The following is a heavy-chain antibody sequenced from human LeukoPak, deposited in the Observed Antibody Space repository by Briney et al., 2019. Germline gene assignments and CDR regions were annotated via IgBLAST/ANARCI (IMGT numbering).Heavy chain of an antibody. CDR1: GFTFSSYA. J-gene: IGHJ4*02. Sequence: GRSLRLSCAASGFTFSSYAMHWVRQAPGKGLEWVAVISYDGSNKSYADSVKGRFTISRDNSKNTLYLQMNSLRAEDTAVYYCARDFSPSSYYDSSGYYAYWGQGTLVTVSS. CDR2: ISYDGSNK. D-gene: IGHD3-22*01. V-gene: IGHV3-30-3*01. CDR3: ARDFSPSSYYDSSGYYAY.